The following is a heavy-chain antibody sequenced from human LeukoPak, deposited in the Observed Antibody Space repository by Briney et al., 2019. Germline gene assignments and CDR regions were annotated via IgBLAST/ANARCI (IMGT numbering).Heavy chain of an antibody. Sequence: GASVKVSCKASGYTFTSYGISWVRQAPGQGLEWMGWISAYNGNTNYAQKLQGRVTMTTDTSTSTAYMELRSLRSDDTAVYYCAREYSFSGGYDDFDYWGQGTLVTVSS. V-gene: IGHV1-18*01. CDR1: GYTFTSYG. CDR2: ISAYNGNT. J-gene: IGHJ4*02. CDR3: AREYSFSGGYDDFDY. D-gene: IGHD5-12*01.